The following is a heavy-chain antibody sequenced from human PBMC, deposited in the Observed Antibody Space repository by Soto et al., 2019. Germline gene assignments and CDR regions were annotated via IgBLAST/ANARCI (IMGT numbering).Heavy chain of an antibody. CDR3: ARGLDRDNAGPSDAFDI. V-gene: IGHV3-13*01. J-gene: IGHJ3*02. CDR2: IGPAGDT. D-gene: IGHD1-1*01. CDR1: GFTFSSYD. Sequence: EVQLVESGGGLVQPGGSLRLSCAASGFTFSSYDMHWVRQATGKGLEWVSAIGPAGDTYYPGSVKGRFTISRENAKNSLYLQMNSLRAGDTAVYYCARGLDRDNAGPSDAFDIWGQGTMVTVSS.